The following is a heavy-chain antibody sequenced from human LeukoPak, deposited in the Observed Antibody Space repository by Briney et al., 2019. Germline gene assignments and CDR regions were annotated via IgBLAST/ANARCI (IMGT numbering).Heavy chain of an antibody. Sequence: PGGSLRLSCAASGFTFDDYTMHWVRQAPGKGLEWVSLITWDGGSTYYADSVKGRFTISRDNSKNSLYLQMNSLRTEDTALYYCARDMTTGQIDYWGQGTLVTVSS. CDR1: GFTFDDYT. CDR3: ARDMTTGQIDY. D-gene: IGHD4-17*01. J-gene: IGHJ4*02. CDR2: ITWDGGST. V-gene: IGHV3-43*01.